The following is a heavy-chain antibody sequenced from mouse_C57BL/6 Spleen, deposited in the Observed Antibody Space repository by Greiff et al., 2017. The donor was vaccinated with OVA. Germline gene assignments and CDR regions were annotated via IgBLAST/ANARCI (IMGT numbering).Heavy chain of an antibody. CDR3: ATPIYYGRAMDY. J-gene: IGHJ4*01. V-gene: IGHV1-42*01. CDR2: INPSTGGT. Sequence: EVKLVESGPELVKPGASVKISCKASGYSFTGYYMNWVKQSPEKSLEWIGEINPSTGGTTYNQKFKAKATLTVDKSSSTAYMQLKSLTSEDSAVYYCATPIYYGRAMDYWGQGTSVTVSS. D-gene: IGHD2-1*01. CDR1: GYSFTGYY.